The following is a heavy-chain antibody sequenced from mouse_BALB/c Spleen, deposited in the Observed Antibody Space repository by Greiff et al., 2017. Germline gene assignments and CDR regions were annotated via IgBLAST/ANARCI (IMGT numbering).Heavy chain of an antibody. CDR3: ARWGDSHFDY. CDR2: ISYSGST. Sequence: EVQLQESGPGLVKPSQSLSLTCTVTGYSITSDYAWNWIRQFPGNTLEWMGYISYSGSTSYNPSLKSRISITRDTSKNQFFLQLNSVTTEDTATYYCARWGDSHFDYWGQGTTLTVSS. J-gene: IGHJ2*01. V-gene: IGHV3-2*02. CDR1: GYSITSDYA.